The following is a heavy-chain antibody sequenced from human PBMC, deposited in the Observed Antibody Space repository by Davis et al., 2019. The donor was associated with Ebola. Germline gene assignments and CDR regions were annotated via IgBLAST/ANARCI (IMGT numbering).Heavy chain of an antibody. CDR1: GFTFSDYY. J-gene: IGHJ3*02. V-gene: IGHV3-11*04. CDR3: ARDAQKYSSSWYAFDI. D-gene: IGHD6-13*01. Sequence: PGGSLRLSCAASGFTFSDYYMSWIRQAPGKGLEWVSYISSSGSTIYYADSVKGRFTISRDNAKNSLYLQMNSLRAEDTAVYYCARDAQKYSSSWYAFDIWGQGTMVTVSS. CDR2: ISSSGSTI.